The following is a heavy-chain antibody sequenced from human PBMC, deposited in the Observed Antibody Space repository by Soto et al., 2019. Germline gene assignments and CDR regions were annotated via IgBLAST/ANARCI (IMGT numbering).Heavy chain of an antibody. D-gene: IGHD6-19*01. J-gene: IGHJ6*02. CDR1: GFTFSSYA. CDR3: ARDREAVAGPSLYYYYYYGMDV. CDR2: ISGSGSST. V-gene: IGHV3-23*01. Sequence: PGGSLRLSCAASGFTFSSYAMSWVRQAPGKGLEWVSVISGSGSSTYYADSVKGRFTISRDNSKNTLYLQMNSLRAEDTAVYYCARDREAVAGPSLYYYYYYGMDVWGQGTTVTVSS.